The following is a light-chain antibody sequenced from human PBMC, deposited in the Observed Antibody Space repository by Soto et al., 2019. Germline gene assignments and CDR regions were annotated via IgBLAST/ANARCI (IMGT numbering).Light chain of an antibody. J-gene: IGLJ2*01. CDR1: RSDVGGYNY. V-gene: IGLV2-14*01. Sequence: QPALTQPASVSGSPGQSITISCTGTRSDVGGYNYVSWYQHHPGKAPKLLIYEVTNRPAEVSNRFSGSKSGITASLTISGLQSEDEADYYCSSYTSGSTVIFGGGTKLTVL. CDR2: EVT. CDR3: SSYTSGSTVI.